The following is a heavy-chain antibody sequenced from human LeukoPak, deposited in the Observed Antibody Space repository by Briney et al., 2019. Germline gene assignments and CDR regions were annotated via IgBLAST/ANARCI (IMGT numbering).Heavy chain of an antibody. CDR3: ARLANFWSGANDY. CDR1: GFTFSSYS. Sequence: PGGSLRLSCAASGFTFSSYSMNWVRQTPGKGLEWVSYISSGSSSIYYADSVKGRFTISRDNAKNSLYLQMNSLRDEDTAAYYCARLANFWSGANDYWGQATLVTVSS. V-gene: IGHV3-48*02. D-gene: IGHD3-3*01. J-gene: IGHJ4*02. CDR2: ISSGSSSI.